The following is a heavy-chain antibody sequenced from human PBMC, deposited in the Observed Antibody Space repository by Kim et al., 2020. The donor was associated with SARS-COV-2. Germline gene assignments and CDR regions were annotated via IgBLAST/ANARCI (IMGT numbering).Heavy chain of an antibody. CDR1: GYTFTSYG. V-gene: IGHV1-18*01. Sequence: SVKVSCKASGYTFTSYGISWVRQAPGQGLEWMGWISAYNGNTNYAQKLQGRVTMTTDTSTSTAYMELRSLRSDDTAVYYCARDNWRYSYGRSDAFDIWGQGTMVTVSS. D-gene: IGHD5-18*01. J-gene: IGHJ3*02. CDR2: ISAYNGNT. CDR3: ARDNWRYSYGRSDAFDI.